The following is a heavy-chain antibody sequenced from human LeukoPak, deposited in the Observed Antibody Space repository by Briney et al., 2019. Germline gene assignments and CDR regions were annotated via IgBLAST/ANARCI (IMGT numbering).Heavy chain of an antibody. D-gene: IGHD3-16*01. CDR3: ARDLSDDYSLDY. V-gene: IGHV3-21*01. Sequence: PGESLRLSCAASGFSFSDYSMNWVRQAPGKGLEWVSSITISSSIIYYADSVKGRFTISRDNAKNSLFLQMNSLRAEDTAVYYCARDLSDDYSLDYWGQGTLVSVSS. CDR1: GFSFSDYS. J-gene: IGHJ4*02. CDR2: ITISSSII.